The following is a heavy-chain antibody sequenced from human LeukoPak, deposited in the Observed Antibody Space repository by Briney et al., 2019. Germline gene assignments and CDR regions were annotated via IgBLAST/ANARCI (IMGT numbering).Heavy chain of an antibody. CDR1: GFTFSSYS. D-gene: IGHD5-18*01. V-gene: IGHV3-21*01. CDR2: ISSSSSYI. J-gene: IGHJ4*02. CDR3: ASRYSYGPDFDY. Sequence: GGSLRLSCAASGFTFSSYSMNWVRQAPGKGLEWVSSISSSSSYIYYADSVKGRFTISRDNAKNSLYLQSNSLGAEDTAVYYCASRYSYGPDFDYWGQGTLVTVSS.